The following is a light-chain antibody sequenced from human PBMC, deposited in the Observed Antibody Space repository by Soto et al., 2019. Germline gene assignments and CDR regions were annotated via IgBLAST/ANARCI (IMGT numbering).Light chain of an antibody. Sequence: EIVMTQSPATLSVSPGETATLSCRASQGVSNNVAWYQQKPGQAPRLLILGASTRATGIPARFSGSGSGTEFTLSISSLQSEDFAVYYCKQYKEWPPFTFGQGTRLEIK. CDR2: GAS. CDR1: QGVSNN. J-gene: IGKJ5*01. V-gene: IGKV3-15*01. CDR3: KQYKEWPPFT.